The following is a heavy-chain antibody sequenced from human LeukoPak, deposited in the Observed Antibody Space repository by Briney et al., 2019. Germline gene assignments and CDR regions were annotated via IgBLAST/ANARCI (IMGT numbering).Heavy chain of an antibody. CDR3: ARRLRIGAAEWFDP. D-gene: IGHD2-15*01. J-gene: IGHJ5*02. CDR2: LDDSGNT. CDR1: SGSVSSNYYS. Sequence: PSETLSLTCSVSSGSVSSNYYSWAWIRQAPGKGLEWVGGLDDSGNTYYNPSLKSRLTMSVDTSKNHFSLNLKSVAAADTSVYYCARRLRIGAAEWFDPWGQGIMVTVSS. V-gene: IGHV4-39*02.